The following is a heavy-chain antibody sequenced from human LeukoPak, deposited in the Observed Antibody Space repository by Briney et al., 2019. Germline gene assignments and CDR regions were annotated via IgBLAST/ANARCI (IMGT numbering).Heavy chain of an antibody. CDR2: IYHSGST. Sequence: KSSETPSLTCTVSGYSISSGYYWGWIRQPPGKGLEWIGSIYHSGSTYYNPSLKSRVTISVDTSKNQFSLKLSSVTAADTAVYYCARMYYYDSSGYYGGIYYFDYWGQGTLVTVSS. V-gene: IGHV4-38-2*02. D-gene: IGHD3-22*01. CDR1: GYSISSGYY. J-gene: IGHJ4*02. CDR3: ARMYYYDSSGYYGGIYYFDY.